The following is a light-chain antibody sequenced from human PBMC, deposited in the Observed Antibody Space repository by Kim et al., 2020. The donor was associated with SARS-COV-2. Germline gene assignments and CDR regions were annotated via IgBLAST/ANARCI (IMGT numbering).Light chain of an antibody. CDR3: NSRDSSGNHLV. J-gene: IGLJ2*01. CDR2: GKN. V-gene: IGLV3-19*01. Sequence: ALGHTVRITCQGDSLRSYYASWYRQNPGQAPVLVIYGKNNRPSGISDRFSGSSSGNTASLTITGAQAEDEADYYCNSRDSSGNHLVFGGGTQLTV. CDR1: SLRSYY.